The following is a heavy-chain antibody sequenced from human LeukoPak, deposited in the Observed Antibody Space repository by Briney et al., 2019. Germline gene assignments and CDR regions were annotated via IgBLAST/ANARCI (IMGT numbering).Heavy chain of an antibody. J-gene: IGHJ4*02. Sequence: PGGSLRLSCTASTFTLNNYWMSWVRQAPGKGLEWVANIKQDVSEKYYVASVKGRFTISRDNAKNSLYLQMTSPRAEDTAVYYCASRAGYTGSWSAFDYRGQGTLVTVSS. CDR2: IKQDVSEK. V-gene: IGHV3-7*05. CDR3: ASRAGYTGSWSAFDY. CDR1: TFTLNNYW. D-gene: IGHD6-13*01.